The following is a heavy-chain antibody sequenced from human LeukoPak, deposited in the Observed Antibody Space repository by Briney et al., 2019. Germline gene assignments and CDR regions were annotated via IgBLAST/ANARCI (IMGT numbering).Heavy chain of an antibody. Sequence: KPSETLSLTCTVCGGSIRRYHGSWIREPPGGGLEWIGYIYYRGSTNYNPSLKRRVTISVDTSKNQCSLKLSSVTAADTAVYCCARQVAGVPFDYWGRGALVTVSS. CDR2: IYYRGST. D-gene: IGHD2-15*01. J-gene: IGHJ4*02. CDR1: GGSIRRYH. V-gene: IGHV4-59*08. CDR3: ARQVAGVPFDY.